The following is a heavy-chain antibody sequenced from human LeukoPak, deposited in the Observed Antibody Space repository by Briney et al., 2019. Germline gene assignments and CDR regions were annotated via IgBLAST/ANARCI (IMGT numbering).Heavy chain of an antibody. Sequence: GGSLRLSCAASGFSFSTYAMSWVRQAPGKGLEWVSGVNGNGGSTSYADSVKGRFTIFRDNSKNTVYLQMNSLRAGDTAVYYCVREPGPGYFDYWGRGTLVTVSS. CDR2: VNGNGGST. J-gene: IGHJ4*02. CDR3: VREPGPGYFDY. D-gene: IGHD6-13*01. V-gene: IGHV3-23*01. CDR1: GFSFSTYA.